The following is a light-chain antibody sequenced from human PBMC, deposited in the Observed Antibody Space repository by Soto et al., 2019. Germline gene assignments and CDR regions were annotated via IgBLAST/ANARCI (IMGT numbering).Light chain of an antibody. CDR1: QSFRGL. CDR3: QQRHMWPIT. CDR2: DAY. V-gene: IGKV3-11*01. Sequence: EVGLTQSPVTLSVSPGERAXXSCRASQSFRGLLAWYQQKPGQAPRXXIYDAYNRATGIPPRFSGSGSGTDFTLTISSLEPEDSAVYYCQQRHMWPITFGQGTRLEIK. J-gene: IGKJ5*01.